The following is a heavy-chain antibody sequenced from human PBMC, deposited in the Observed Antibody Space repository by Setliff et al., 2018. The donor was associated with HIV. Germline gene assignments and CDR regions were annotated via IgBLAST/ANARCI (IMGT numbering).Heavy chain of an antibody. J-gene: IGHJ4*02. CDR3: ARLSGGMVPNY. Sequence: SETLSLTCIVSGGSIRSSSYYWGWIRQPPGKGLEWIGTIYYTGSTNYNPSLKSRVTISVDSSKNQLSLEVNSVTAADTAVYYCARLSGGMVPNYWGQGTLVTVSS. CDR1: GGSIRSSSYY. V-gene: IGHV4-39*01. CDR2: IYYTGST. D-gene: IGHD3-10*01.